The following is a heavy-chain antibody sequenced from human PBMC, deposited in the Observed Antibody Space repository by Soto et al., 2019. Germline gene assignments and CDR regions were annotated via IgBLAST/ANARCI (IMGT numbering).Heavy chain of an antibody. Sequence: PGGSLRLSCAASGFTFRSYAMDWVLQAPCKGLEWVAVISYDGTNKYYADSVKGRFTISRDNSKNTLSLQMNSLRAEDTAVYYCARGDSNSWSDYWGQGTLVTVSS. V-gene: IGHV3-30*01. CDR2: ISYDGTNK. J-gene: IGHJ4*02. D-gene: IGHD6-13*01. CDR3: ARGDSNSWSDY. CDR1: GFTFRSYA.